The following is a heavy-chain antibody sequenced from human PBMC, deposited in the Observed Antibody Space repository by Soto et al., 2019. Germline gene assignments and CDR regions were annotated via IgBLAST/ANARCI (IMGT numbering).Heavy chain of an antibody. CDR3: ARGVAGTGFDL. V-gene: IGHV6-1*01. J-gene: IGHJ4*02. Sequence: PSQTLSLTCAISGDSVSSNTAAWNWIRSSPSRGLEWLGRTYYRSNWRHDYAVSVKSRITVNPDTSKNHFSLQLNSVTPDDTAAYYCARGVAGTGFDLWGQGTLVTVS. D-gene: IGHD6-19*01. CDR1: GDSVSSNTAA. CDR2: TYYRSNWRH.